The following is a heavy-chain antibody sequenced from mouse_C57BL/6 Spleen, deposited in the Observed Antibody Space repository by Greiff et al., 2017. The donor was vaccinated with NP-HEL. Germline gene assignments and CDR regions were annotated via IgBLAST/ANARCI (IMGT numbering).Heavy chain of an antibody. Sequence: VQLQQSGPELVKPGASVKISCKASGYTFTDYYINWVKQRPGQGLEWIGWIFPGSGSTYYNEKYKGKATLTVDKSSSTAYMLLSSLTSEDSAVYFCASAGGRTPAWFAYWGQGTLVTVSA. CDR3: ASAGGRTPAWFAY. CDR2: IFPGSGST. J-gene: IGHJ3*01. V-gene: IGHV1-75*01. CDR1: GYTFTDYY. D-gene: IGHD1-1*01.